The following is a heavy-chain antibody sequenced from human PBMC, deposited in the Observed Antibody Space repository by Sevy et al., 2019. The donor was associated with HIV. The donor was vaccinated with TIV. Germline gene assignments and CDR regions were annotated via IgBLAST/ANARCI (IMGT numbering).Heavy chain of an antibody. V-gene: IGHV4-31*03. CDR3: ARLWGTTFDF. Sequence: SETLSLTCTVSGDSISSYVYYWAWIRHHPGKGLEWIGHIYYSGSPYYSPSLKSRLSISADTSKNQLSLRLSSVTAADTAVYYCARLWGTTFDFWGQGALVTVSS. CDR2: IYYSGSP. D-gene: IGHD3-16*01. J-gene: IGHJ4*02. CDR1: GDSISSYVYY.